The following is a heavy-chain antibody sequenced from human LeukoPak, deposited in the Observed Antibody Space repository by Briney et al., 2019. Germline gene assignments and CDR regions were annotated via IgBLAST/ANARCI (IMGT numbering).Heavy chain of an antibody. CDR1: GYTFTGYY. D-gene: IGHD5-18*01. V-gene: IGHV1-2*02. Sequence: ASVTVSCKASGYTFTGYYMHWVRQAPGQGLEWMGWINPNSGDTNYAQTFQGRVTITRDTSNSTAYMEVSRLRSDDTAVYYCARVTVTDTAMVSSLDYWGQGTLVTVSS. J-gene: IGHJ4*02. CDR2: INPNSGDT. CDR3: ARVTVTDTAMVSSLDY.